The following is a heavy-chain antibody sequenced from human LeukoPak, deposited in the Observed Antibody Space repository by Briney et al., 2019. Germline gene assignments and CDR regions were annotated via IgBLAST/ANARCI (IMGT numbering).Heavy chain of an antibody. CDR1: GGSISSSSYY. CDR3: ARLIAAAGTTIDY. Sequence: SETLSLTCTVSGGSISSSSYYWGWIRQPPGKGLEWIGSIYYSGSTYYNPSLKSRVTISVDTSKNQFSLKLSSVTAADTAVYYCARLIAAAGTTIDYWGQGTLVTVSS. J-gene: IGHJ4*02. D-gene: IGHD6-13*01. V-gene: IGHV4-39*07. CDR2: IYYSGST.